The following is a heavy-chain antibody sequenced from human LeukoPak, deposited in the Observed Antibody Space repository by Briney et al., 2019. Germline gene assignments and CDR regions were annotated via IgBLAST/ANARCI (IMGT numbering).Heavy chain of an antibody. Sequence: PGGSLRLSCAVSGFTFSSYWMSWVRQAPGKGLEWVSIIYTGGSTYYADSVKGRFTISRDNSKNTLYLQMNSLRAEDTAVYYCARGHYDSSGYYIGPFDYWGQGTLVTVFS. CDR3: ARGHYDSSGYYIGPFDY. D-gene: IGHD3-22*01. CDR2: IYTGGST. CDR1: GFTFSSYW. V-gene: IGHV3-66*01. J-gene: IGHJ4*02.